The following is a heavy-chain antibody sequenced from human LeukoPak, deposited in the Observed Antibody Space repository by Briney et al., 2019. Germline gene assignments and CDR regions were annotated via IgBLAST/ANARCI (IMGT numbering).Heavy chain of an antibody. J-gene: IGHJ6*02. D-gene: IGHD6-13*01. V-gene: IGHV3-48*04. Sequence: GGSLRLSCAASGFTFSNYWMGWVRQAPGKGLEWVSYISSSSSTIYYADSVKGRFTISRDNAKNSLYLQMSSLRAEDTAVYYCAREGSSSWYVGEDYYYYAMDVWGQGTTVTVSS. CDR3: AREGSSSWYVGEDYYYYAMDV. CDR2: ISSSSSTI. CDR1: GFTFSNYW.